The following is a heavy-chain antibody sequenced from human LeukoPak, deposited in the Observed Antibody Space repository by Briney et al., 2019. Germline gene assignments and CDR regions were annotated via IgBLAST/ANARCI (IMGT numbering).Heavy chain of an antibody. J-gene: IGHJ6*02. CDR1: GFTFDTYW. CDR2: IHRDGNNI. V-gene: IGHV3-74*01. Sequence: GGSLRLSCVASGFTFDTYWMHWVRQAPGKGLVWVSRIHRDGNNINYADFVQGRFTVSRVNAKNTLYLQMHSLRVEDTAMYYCARGLRDRYGMDVWGQGTTVTVSS. CDR3: ARGLRDRYGMDV.